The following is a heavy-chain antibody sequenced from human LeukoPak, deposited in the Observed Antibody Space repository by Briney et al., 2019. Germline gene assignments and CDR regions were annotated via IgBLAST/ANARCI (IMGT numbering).Heavy chain of an antibody. Sequence: ASVKVSCKASGGTFSSYAISWVRQAPGQGLEWMGGIIPIFGTAIYAQKFQGRVTMTEDTSTDTAYMELSSLRSEDTAVYYCATDPYSWGQGTLVTVSS. V-gene: IGHV1-69*06. J-gene: IGHJ4*02. CDR1: GGTFSSYA. CDR2: IIPIFGTA. CDR3: ATDPYS. D-gene: IGHD2-15*01.